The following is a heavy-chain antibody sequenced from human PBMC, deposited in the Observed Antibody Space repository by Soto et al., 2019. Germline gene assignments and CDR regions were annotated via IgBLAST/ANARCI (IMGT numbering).Heavy chain of an antibody. Sequence: QVQLVQSGAEVKKPAASVKVSCKTSGYTFTNYDISWVRQAPGQGLEWLGWISTYNGNTDYAQKLQGRVTMTTDTSTSTAYMDLRSLRSDDTAVYYCARGWELEYWGQGTLVTVSS. CDR1: GYTFTNYD. D-gene: IGHD1-26*01. CDR3: ARGWELEY. V-gene: IGHV1-18*01. CDR2: ISTYNGNT. J-gene: IGHJ4*02.